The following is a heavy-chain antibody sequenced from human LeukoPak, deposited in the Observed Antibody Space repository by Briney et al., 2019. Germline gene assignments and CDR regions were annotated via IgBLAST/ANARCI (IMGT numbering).Heavy chain of an antibody. Sequence: GGSLRLSCAASGFTFSGYWMEWVRHAPGKGLVWVSHINSDGSTTNYADSVKGRFTISRDNAKKTLYLQMSSLRAEDTAVYYCARRGAVAGTEDYWGQGTLVSVSS. V-gene: IGHV3-74*01. D-gene: IGHD6-19*01. CDR2: INSDGSTT. CDR3: ARRGAVAGTEDY. CDR1: GFTFSGYW. J-gene: IGHJ4*02.